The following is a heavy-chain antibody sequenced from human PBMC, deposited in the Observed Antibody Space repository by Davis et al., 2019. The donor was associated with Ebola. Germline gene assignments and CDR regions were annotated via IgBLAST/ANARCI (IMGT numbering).Heavy chain of an antibody. V-gene: IGHV4-59*01. CDR3: ARQFAHYYDSSGYYSDSGTLDY. CDR2: VYFNGST. CDR1: GGSISSYY. J-gene: IGHJ4*02. Sequence: MPSETLSLTCTVSGGSISSYYWTWIRQPPGKGLEWIGYVYFNGSTNYSPSLKSRVTMSLDTSKNQFSLRLRSVTAADTAVYYCARQFAHYYDSSGYYSDSGTLDYWGQGTLVTVSS. D-gene: IGHD3-22*01.